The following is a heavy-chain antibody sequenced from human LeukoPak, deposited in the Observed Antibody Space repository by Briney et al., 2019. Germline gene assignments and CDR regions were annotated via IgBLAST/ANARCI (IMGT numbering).Heavy chain of an antibody. V-gene: IGHV3-21*01. CDR2: ITSSSSST. J-gene: IGHJ3*02. CDR1: GFTFSAYS. CDR3: ARFETCQCDDVFDI. Sequence: EGSLRLSCAASGFTFSAYSMNWVRQAPGQGLEWVSSITSSSSSTYYADSVKGRFTISRDNAKNSLYLQMNILRAEDTAVYFCARFETCQCDDVFDIWGQGTMVTVSS. D-gene: IGHD3-9*01.